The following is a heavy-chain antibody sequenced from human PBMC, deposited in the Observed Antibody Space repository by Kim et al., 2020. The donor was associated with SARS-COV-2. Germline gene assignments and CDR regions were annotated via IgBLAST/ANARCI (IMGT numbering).Heavy chain of an antibody. CDR3: ARRQFTSGWYYFDY. D-gene: IGHD6-19*01. J-gene: IGHJ4*02. V-gene: IGHV3-74*01. Sequence: HADSVKGRFTISRDNAKNTLYLKMNSLRAEDTAVYYCARRQFTSGWYYFDYWGQGTLVTVSS.